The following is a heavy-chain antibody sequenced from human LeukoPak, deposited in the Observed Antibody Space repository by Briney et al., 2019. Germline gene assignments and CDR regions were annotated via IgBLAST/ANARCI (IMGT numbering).Heavy chain of an antibody. Sequence: GGSLRLSCAASGFTFSRYWMHWVRQAPGKGLVWVSRSNTDGSSTNYADSVKGRFTISRDNAKSTLYLQMNSLRAEDKPVYYCARGYSDYYYFDSWGQGTLVTLSS. CDR2: SNTDGSST. CDR3: ARGYSDYYYFDS. J-gene: IGHJ4*02. D-gene: IGHD4-11*01. CDR1: GFTFSRYW. V-gene: IGHV3-74*01.